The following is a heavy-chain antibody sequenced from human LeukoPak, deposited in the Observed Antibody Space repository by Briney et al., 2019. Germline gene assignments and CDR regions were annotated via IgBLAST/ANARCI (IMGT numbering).Heavy chain of an antibody. J-gene: IGHJ4*02. Sequence: GSSVKVSCKASGGTFSSYAISWVRQAPGQGLECMGRIIPIFGIANYAQKFQGRVTITADKSTSTAYMELSSLRSEDTAVYYCASDYCGGDCYSYYFDYWGQGTLVTVSS. CDR3: ASDYCGGDCYSYYFDY. CDR1: GGTFSSYA. CDR2: IIPIFGIA. D-gene: IGHD2-21*02. V-gene: IGHV1-69*04.